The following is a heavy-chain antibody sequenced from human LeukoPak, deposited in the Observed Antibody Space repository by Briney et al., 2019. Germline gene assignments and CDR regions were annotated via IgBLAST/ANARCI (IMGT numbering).Heavy chain of an antibody. CDR2: ISGSGGST. D-gene: IGHD2-15*01. CDR3: AKEPSMLLTKYYFDY. V-gene: IGHV3-23*01. J-gene: IGHJ4*02. CDR1: GFTFSSYA. Sequence: TGGSLRLSCAASGFTFSSYAMSWVRQAPGKGLEWVSAISGSGGSTYYADSVKGRFTISRDNSKNTLYLQMNSLRAEDTAVYYCAKEPSMLLTKYYFDYWGQGTLVAVSS.